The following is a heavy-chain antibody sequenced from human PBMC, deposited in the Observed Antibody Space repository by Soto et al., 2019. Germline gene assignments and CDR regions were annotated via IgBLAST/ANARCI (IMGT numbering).Heavy chain of an antibody. V-gene: IGHV4-4*07. CDR3: ARVCSSSKLYYFDY. J-gene: IGHJ4*02. D-gene: IGHD6-6*01. CDR2: IYTSGST. Sequence: PSETLSLTCTVSGGSISSYYWSWIRQPAGKGLEWIGRIYTSGSTNYNPSLKSRVTMSVDTSKNQFSLKLSSVTAADTAAYYCARVCSSSKLYYFDYWGQGTLVTVSS. CDR1: GGSISSYY.